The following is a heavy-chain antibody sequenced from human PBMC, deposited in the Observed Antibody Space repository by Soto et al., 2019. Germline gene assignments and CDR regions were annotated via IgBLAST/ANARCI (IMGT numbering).Heavy chain of an antibody. V-gene: IGHV3-23*01. CDR2: ISGGLSTT. CDR1: GFSITDFA. Sequence: GGSLRLSCAASGFSITDFAISWVRLAPRKGLEWVATISGGLSTTFYADSVKGRFTISRDTSSNTLYLQLNSLRDDDAAMYYCAKDPGVKSFATMINALDVCGKVTMV. D-gene: IGHD3-16*01. CDR3: AKDPGVKSFATMINALDV. J-gene: IGHJ3*01.